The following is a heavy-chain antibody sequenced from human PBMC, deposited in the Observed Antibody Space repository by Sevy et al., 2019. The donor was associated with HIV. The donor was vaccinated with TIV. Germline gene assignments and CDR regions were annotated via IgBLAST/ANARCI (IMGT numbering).Heavy chain of an antibody. V-gene: IGHV3-30-3*01. CDR1: GFTFSSYA. CDR2: ISYDGSNK. CDR3: ARDEYENGDYRY. J-gene: IGHJ4*02. D-gene: IGHD4-17*01. Sequence: GGSLRLSCAASGFTFSSYAMHWVRQAPGKGLEWVAVISYDGSNKYYADSVKGRFTISRDNSKNTLYLQMNSLRAEDTAVYYCARDEYENGDYRYWGQGTLATVSS.